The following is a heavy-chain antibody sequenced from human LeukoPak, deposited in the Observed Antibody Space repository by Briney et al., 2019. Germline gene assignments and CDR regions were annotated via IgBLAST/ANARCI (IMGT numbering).Heavy chain of an antibody. J-gene: IGHJ6*03. CDR2: INHSGST. CDR1: GGSFSGYY. V-gene: IGHV4-34*01. CDR3: ARLGQQLVPDSYYYYYYMDV. D-gene: IGHD6-13*01. Sequence: SETLSLTCAVYGGSFSGYYWSWIRQPPGKGLEWIGEINHSGSTNYNPSLKSRVTISVDTSKNQFSLKLTSVTAADTAVYYCARLGQQLVPDSYYYYYYMDVWGKGTTVTVSS.